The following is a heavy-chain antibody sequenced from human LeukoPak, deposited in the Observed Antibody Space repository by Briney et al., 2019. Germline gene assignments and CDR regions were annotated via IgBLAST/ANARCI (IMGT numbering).Heavy chain of an antibody. D-gene: IGHD3-10*01. CDR2: IYYSGST. V-gene: IGHV4-59*08. CDR3: AMYYYGSGSYSDY. CDR1: GGSISSYY. Sequence: SETLSLTCTVSGGSISSYYWSWIRQPPGKGLEWIGYIYYSGSTYYNPSLKSRVTISIDTSKNQFSLKLNSVTAADTAVYYCAMYYYGSGSYSDYWGQGTLVTVSS. J-gene: IGHJ4*02.